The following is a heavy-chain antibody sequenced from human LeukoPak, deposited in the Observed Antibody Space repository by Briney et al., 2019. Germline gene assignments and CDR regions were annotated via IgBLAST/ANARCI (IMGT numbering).Heavy chain of an antibody. J-gene: IGHJ5*02. Sequence: PSETLSLTCTVSGGSISSSSYYWGWIRQPPGKGLEWIGSIYYSGSTYYNPSLKSRVTISVDTSKNQFSLKLSSVTAADTAVYYCARTTTVTTLNRFDPWGQGTLVTVSS. CDR2: IYYSGST. D-gene: IGHD4-17*01. V-gene: IGHV4-39*01. CDR1: GGSISSSSYY. CDR3: ARTTTVTTLNRFDP.